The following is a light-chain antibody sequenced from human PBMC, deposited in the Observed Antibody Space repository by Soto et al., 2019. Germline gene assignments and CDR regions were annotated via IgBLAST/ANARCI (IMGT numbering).Light chain of an antibody. CDR1: QSVTDF. Sequence: EIVLTQSPVTLSLSPGERATLSCRASQSVTDFLAWYQQKPGQAPRLLIYDASNRATGIPARFSGSGSGTDFTLTISSLEPEDFAVYYCQQRSKWTLKFGGGTKVDIK. CDR2: DAS. CDR3: QQRSKWTLK. J-gene: IGKJ4*02. V-gene: IGKV3-11*01.